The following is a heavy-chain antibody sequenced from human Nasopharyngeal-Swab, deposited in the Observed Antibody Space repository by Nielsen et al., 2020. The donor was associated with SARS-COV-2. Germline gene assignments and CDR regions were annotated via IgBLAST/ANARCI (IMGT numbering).Heavy chain of an antibody. Sequence: SETLSLTCTASGGSISSYYWSWIRQPPGKGLEWIGYIYYSGSTNYNPSLKSRVTISVDTSKNQFSLKLSSVTAADTAVYYCAREILEEYSGSYNHYYYYGMDVWGQGTTVTVSS. CDR2: IYYSGST. J-gene: IGHJ6*02. D-gene: IGHD1-26*01. CDR1: GGSISSYY. V-gene: IGHV4-59*01. CDR3: AREILEEYSGSYNHYYYYGMDV.